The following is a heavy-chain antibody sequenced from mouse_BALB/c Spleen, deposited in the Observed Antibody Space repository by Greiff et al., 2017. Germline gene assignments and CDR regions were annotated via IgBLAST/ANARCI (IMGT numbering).Heavy chain of an antibody. CDR2: IDPYNGGT. V-gene: IGHV1S135*01. J-gene: IGHJ2*01. Sequence: EVKLMESGPELGKPGASVKISCKASGYSFTGYNMYWVKQSHRKSLEWIGYIDPYNGGTSYNQKSKGKATLTVDKSSSTAYMHLNSLTSEDSAIYYCARGAGGNYVLDYWGQGTTLTVSS. CDR1: GYSFTGYN. D-gene: IGHD2-1*01. CDR3: ARGAGGNYVLDY.